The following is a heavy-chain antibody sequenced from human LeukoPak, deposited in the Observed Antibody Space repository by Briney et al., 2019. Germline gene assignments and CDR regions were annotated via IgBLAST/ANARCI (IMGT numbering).Heavy chain of an antibody. J-gene: IGHJ4*02. CDR2: IHRKTHGGET. D-gene: IGHD3-10*01. CDR3: TTGDARGGSRSANFDC. V-gene: IGHV3-15*07. Sequence: GGSLRLSCAACGFTFSNSWMNWVRESPEKGLEWVGRIHRKTHGGETEYDTSVKGRFIVSRDDSKNTLYLQMNSLKTEDTAVYYCTTGDARGGSRSANFDCWGQGTLVTVSS. CDR1: GFTFSNSW.